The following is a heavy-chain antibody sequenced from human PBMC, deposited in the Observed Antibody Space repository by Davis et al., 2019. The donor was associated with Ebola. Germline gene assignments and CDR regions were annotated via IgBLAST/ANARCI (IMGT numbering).Heavy chain of an antibody. CDR1: GGSIRSYY. V-gene: IGHV4-59*01. CDR3: AGGPRGMLGGLITQTGFDY. J-gene: IGHJ4*02. D-gene: IGHD3-3*01. Sequence: MPSEPLSLTCTVSGGSIRSYYWSWIRQPPGKGLEWIGYIYYTGRSNSNPSLKSRVTISVDTSKNQFSLKLSSVTAADTAVYYCAGGPRGMLGGLITQTGFDYWGQGTLVTVSS. CDR2: IYYTGRS.